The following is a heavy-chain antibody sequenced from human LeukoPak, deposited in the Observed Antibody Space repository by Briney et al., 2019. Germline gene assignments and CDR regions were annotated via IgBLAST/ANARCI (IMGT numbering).Heavy chain of an antibody. D-gene: IGHD3-10*01. CDR3: ARDRERGMVRGILDY. J-gene: IGHJ4*02. V-gene: IGHV4-4*08. Sequence: SETLPLTCTVSGGSISSYYWSWIRQPPGKGLEWIGRIYTSGSTNYNPSLKSRVTISIDSSKNQFALKLKSVTAADTAVYYCARDRERGMVRGILDYWGQGTLVTVSS. CDR1: GGSISSYY. CDR2: IYTSGST.